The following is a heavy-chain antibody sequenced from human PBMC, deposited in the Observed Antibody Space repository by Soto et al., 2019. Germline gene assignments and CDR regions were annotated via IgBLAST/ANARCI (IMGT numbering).Heavy chain of an antibody. CDR3: ARGGTMTNQNWFDP. CDR1: GGTFSSYA. J-gene: IGHJ5*02. Sequence: GASVKVSFKASGGTFSSYAISWVRQAPGQGLEWMGGIIPIFGTANYAQKFQGRVTITADKSTSTAYMELSSLRSEDTAVYYCARGGTMTNQNWFDPWGQGTLVTVPQ. D-gene: IGHD3-22*01. V-gene: IGHV1-69*06. CDR2: IIPIFGTA.